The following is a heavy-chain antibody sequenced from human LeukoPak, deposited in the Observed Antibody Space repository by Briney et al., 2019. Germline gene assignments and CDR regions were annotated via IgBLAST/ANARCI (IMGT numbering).Heavy chain of an antibody. CDR2: IYSSGST. Sequence: PSGTLSLTCTGSGGSISNYYWSWIRQPPGRGLEWIGYIYSSGSTNYNPSLKSRVTISVDTSKIQFSLKLSSVTAADTAVYYCARLRDSSSWYYFDYWGQGTLVTVSS. CDR3: ARLRDSSSWYYFDY. V-gene: IGHV4-59*08. D-gene: IGHD6-13*01. CDR1: GGSISNYY. J-gene: IGHJ4*02.